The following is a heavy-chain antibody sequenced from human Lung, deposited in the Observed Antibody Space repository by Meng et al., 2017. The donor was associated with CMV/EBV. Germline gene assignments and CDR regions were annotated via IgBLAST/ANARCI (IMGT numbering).Heavy chain of an antibody. CDR2: INPSGGST. V-gene: IGHV1-46*01. CDR1: GYTFTSYY. Sequence: SVKVSXKASGYTFTSYYMHWVRQAPGQGLEWMGIINPSGGSTSYAQKFQGRVTMTRDTSTSTVYMELSSLRSEDTAVYYCARLGYYDSSPLGDYFDYWGQGTXVTVSS. CDR3: ARLGYYDSSPLGDYFDY. D-gene: IGHD3-22*01. J-gene: IGHJ4*02.